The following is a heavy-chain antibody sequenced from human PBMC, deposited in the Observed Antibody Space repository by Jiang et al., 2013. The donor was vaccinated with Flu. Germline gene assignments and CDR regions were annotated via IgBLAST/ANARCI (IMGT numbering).Heavy chain of an antibody. Sequence: PGLVKPSETLSLTCTVSGGSISSSSYYWGWIRQPPGKGLEWIGSIYYSGSTYYNPSLKSRVTISVDTSKNQFSLKLSSVTAADTAVYYCARQPRGGSSSWYFDYWGQGTLVTVSS. CDR1: GGSISSSSYY. CDR3: ARQPRGGSSSWYFDY. D-gene: IGHD6-13*01. CDR2: IYYSGST. V-gene: IGHV4-39*01. J-gene: IGHJ4*02.